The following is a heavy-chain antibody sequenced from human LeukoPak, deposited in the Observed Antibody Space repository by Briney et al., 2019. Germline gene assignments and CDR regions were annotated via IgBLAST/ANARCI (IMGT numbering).Heavy chain of an antibody. V-gene: IGHV4-59*01. J-gene: IGHJ4*02. CDR3: ARAQGYYYDSSGYFVH. CDR2: IYYSGST. CDR1: GGSISSYY. Sequence: NPSETLSLTCTVSGGSISSYYWSWIRQPPGKGLEWIGYIYYSGSTNYNPSLKSRVTISVDTSKNQFSLKLSSVTAADTAVYYCARAQGYYYDSSGYFVHWGQGTLVTVSS. D-gene: IGHD3-22*01.